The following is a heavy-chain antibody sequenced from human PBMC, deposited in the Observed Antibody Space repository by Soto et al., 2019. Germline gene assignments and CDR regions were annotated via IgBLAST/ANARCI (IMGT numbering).Heavy chain of an antibody. CDR3: ARIGGSYSYYYGMDV. D-gene: IGHD1-26*01. V-gene: IGHV3-33*01. Sequence: GGSLRLSCAASGFTFSSYGMHWVRQAPGKGLEWVAVIWYDGSNKYYADSVKGRFTISRDNSKNTLYLQMNSLRAEDTAVYYCARIGGSYSYYYGMDVWGQGTTVTVSS. CDR1: GFTFSSYG. J-gene: IGHJ6*02. CDR2: IWYDGSNK.